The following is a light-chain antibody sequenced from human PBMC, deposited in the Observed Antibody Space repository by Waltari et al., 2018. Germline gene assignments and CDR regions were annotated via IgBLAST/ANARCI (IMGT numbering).Light chain of an antibody. CDR1: SSDIGGYNY. CDR3: SSYAGTNIL. J-gene: IGLJ2*01. Sequence: QAALTQPPSVSGSPGQSVTIPCTGSSSDIGGYNYVSWYQQHPDKAPKLVIYDVTKRPSGVSDRFSGSKSGSTASLTISGLQAEDEADYYCSSYAGTNILFGGGTRLTVL. V-gene: IGLV2-8*01. CDR2: DVT.